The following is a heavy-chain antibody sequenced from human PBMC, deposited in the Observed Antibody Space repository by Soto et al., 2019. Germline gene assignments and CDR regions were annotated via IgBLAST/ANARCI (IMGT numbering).Heavy chain of an antibody. J-gene: IGHJ5*02. CDR2: INAGNGNT. CDR1: GYTFTSYA. Sequence: ASVKVSCKASGYTFTSYAMHWVRQAPGQRLEWMGWINAGNGNTKYSQKFQGRVTITRDTSASTAYMELSSLRSEDTAVYYCARDKGKQQLAIRQPNWFDPWGQGTLVTVSS. CDR3: ARDKGKQQLAIRQPNWFDP. V-gene: IGHV1-3*01. D-gene: IGHD6-13*01.